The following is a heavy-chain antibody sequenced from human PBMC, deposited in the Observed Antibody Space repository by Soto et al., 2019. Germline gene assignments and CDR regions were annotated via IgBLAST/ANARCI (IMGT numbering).Heavy chain of an antibody. CDR3: ARAGGYDSSGYYYAGAFDI. D-gene: IGHD3-22*01. V-gene: IGHV2-5*02. CDR1: GFSLSTSGVG. CDR2: IYWDDDK. J-gene: IGHJ3*02. Sequence: QITLKESGPTLVKPTQTLTLTCTFSGFSLSTSGVGVGWIRQPPGKALEWLALIYWDDDKRYSPSLKSRLTITKNTSKNQVVLTMTNMDPVDTATYYCARAGGYDSSGYYYAGAFDIWGQGTMVTVSS.